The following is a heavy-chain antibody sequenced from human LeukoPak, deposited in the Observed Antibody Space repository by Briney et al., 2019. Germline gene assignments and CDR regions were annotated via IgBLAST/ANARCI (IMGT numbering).Heavy chain of an antibody. D-gene: IGHD3-16*01. J-gene: IGHJ5*02. CDR1: GGSISSHY. CDR3: ARGGGLPNWFDP. CDR2: MYYSGST. V-gene: IGHV4-59*11. Sequence: SESLSLTCTVSGGSISSHYWSWSRQPPGKRLEWIGYMYYSGSTSYNPSLKSRVTISGDTSKNQFSLKLSSVTAADTAVYYCARGGGLPNWFDPWGQGTLVTVSS.